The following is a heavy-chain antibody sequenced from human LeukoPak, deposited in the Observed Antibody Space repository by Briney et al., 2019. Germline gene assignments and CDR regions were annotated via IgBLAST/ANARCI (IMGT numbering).Heavy chain of an antibody. CDR1: GGSIRSNY. Sequence: SETLSLTCTVSGGSIRSNYWSWIRQPPGKGLEWIGYIYYSGSTNYNPSLKSRVTISVDTSKNQFSLKLSSVTAADTAVYYCARVSAPNWFDPWGQGTLVTVSS. CDR2: IYYSGST. D-gene: IGHD6-25*01. CDR3: ARVSAPNWFDP. J-gene: IGHJ5*02. V-gene: IGHV4-59*01.